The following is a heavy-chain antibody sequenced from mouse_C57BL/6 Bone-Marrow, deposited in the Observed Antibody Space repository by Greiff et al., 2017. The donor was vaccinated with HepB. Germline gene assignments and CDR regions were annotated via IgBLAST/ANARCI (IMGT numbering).Heavy chain of an antibody. CDR3: ARKLLWLRRHWYFDV. D-gene: IGHD2-2*01. V-gene: IGHV2-2*01. J-gene: IGHJ1*03. CDR1: GFSLTSYG. Sequence: VKLMESGPGLVQPSQSLSITCTVSGFSLTSYGVHWVRQSPGKGLEWLGVIWSGGSTDYNAAFISRLSISKDNSKSQVFFKMNSLQADDTAIYYCARKLLWLRRHWYFDVWGTGTTVTVSS. CDR2: IWSGGST.